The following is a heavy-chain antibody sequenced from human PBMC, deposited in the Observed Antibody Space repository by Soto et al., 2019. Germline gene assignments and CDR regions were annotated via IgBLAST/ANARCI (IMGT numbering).Heavy chain of an antibody. CDR3: AKAPIAAAGGHMDF. D-gene: IGHD6-13*01. V-gene: IGHV3-23*01. CDR1: GFTFSSYA. CDR2: ISGSGGST. Sequence: XGSLRPSSAASGFTFSSYAMSRVRKAPGKGLEWVSAISGSGGSTYYADSVKGRFTISRDNSKNTLYLQMNSLRAEDTAVYYCAKAPIAAAGGHMDFWGQGTTVTVSS. J-gene: IGHJ6*02.